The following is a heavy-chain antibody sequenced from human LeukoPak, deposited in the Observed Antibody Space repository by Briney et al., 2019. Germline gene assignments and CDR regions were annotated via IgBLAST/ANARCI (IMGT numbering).Heavy chain of an antibody. J-gene: IGHJ4*02. D-gene: IGHD6-13*01. CDR1: GFTVSSRY. Sequence: GGSLRLSCAASGFTVSSRYISWVRRAPGKGLEWVSVIYPSGSTYYADSVKGRFTISRDNSKNTVYLQMNSLRAEDTAVYFCARDLAGSSGDYFDFWGQGTLVTVSS. V-gene: IGHV3-66*01. CDR2: IYPSGST. CDR3: ARDLAGSSGDYFDF.